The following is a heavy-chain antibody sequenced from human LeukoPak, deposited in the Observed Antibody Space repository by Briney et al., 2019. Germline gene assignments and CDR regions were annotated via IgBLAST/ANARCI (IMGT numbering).Heavy chain of an antibody. CDR3: ARGSEWELLSCDH. J-gene: IGHJ5*02. D-gene: IGHD1-26*01. Sequence: GSLRLSCAASGFTFSSYAMSWVRQAPGKGLELVSSISTSSSHMYYADSVKGRFTISRDNARNSLYLQMNSLRAEDTAVYYCARGSEWELLSCDHWGQGTLVTVSS. CDR2: ISTSSSHM. V-gene: IGHV3-21*01. CDR1: GFTFSSYA.